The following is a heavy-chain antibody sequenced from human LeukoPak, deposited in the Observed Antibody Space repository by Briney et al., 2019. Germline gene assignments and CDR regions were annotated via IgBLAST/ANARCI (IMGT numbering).Heavy chain of an antibody. D-gene: IGHD3-22*01. CDR2: INPNSGGT. CDR3: ARKFNYYDSSGPIDY. J-gene: IGHJ4*02. V-gene: IGHV1-2*02. Sequence: GASVKVSCKASGGSFSSYAISWVRQAPGQGLEWMGWINPNSGGTNYAQKFQGRVTMTRDTSISTAYMELSRLRSDDTAVYYCARKFNYYDSSGPIDYWGQGTLVTVSS. CDR1: GGSFSSYA.